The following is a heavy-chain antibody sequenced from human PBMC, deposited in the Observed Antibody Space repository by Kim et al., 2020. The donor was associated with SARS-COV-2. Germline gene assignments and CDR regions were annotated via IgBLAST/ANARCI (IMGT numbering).Heavy chain of an antibody. J-gene: IGHJ3*02. D-gene: IGHD5-12*01. Sequence: PPLKHRVTIPVDTSKNRFSLQLSSVTAADTAVYYCARHERWLQPSDAFDIWGQGTMVTVSS. V-gene: IGHV4-39*01. CDR3: ARHERWLQPSDAFDI.